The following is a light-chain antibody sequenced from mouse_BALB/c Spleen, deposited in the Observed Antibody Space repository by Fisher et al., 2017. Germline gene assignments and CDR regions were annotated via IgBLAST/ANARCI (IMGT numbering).Light chain of an antibody. Sequence: IVITQSPAIMSASPGEKVTITCSASSSVSYMHWYQQKSGTSPKRWIYDTSKLASGVPARFSGSGSGTDFTLNIHPVEEEDAATYYCQQSNEDPLTFGAGTKLELK. CDR1: SSVSY. CDR2: DTS. CDR3: QQSNEDPLT. J-gene: IGKJ5*01. V-gene: IGKV4-59*01.